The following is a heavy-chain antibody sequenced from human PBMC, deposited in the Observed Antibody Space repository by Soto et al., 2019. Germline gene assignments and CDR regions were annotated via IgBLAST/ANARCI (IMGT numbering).Heavy chain of an antibody. V-gene: IGHV1-3*01. J-gene: IGHJ6*02. Sequence: ASVKVSCKASGYTFTSYAMHWVRQAPGQRLEWMGWINAGNGNTKYSRKFQGRVTITRDTSASTAYMELSSLRSEDTAVYYCARGGGGSGSYYRYYYYGMDVWGQGTTVTVSS. CDR2: INAGNGNT. CDR3: ARGGGGSGSYYRYYYYGMDV. CDR1: GYTFTSYA. D-gene: IGHD3-10*01.